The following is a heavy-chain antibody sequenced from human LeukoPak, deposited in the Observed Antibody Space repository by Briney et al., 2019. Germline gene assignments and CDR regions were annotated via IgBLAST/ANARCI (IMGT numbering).Heavy chain of an antibody. Sequence: GGSLRLSCAASGFTFSSYWMSWVRQAPGKGLEWVSYISSSGTTISYAQSVKGRFTITRDNAQNSLTLHMNTLRADDTAVYYCARDSSLTVRIAARPRYFDYWGQGTLVTVSS. V-gene: IGHV3-48*01. CDR3: ARDSSLTVRIAARPRYFDY. D-gene: IGHD6-6*01. CDR2: ISSSGTTI. J-gene: IGHJ4*02. CDR1: GFTFSSYW.